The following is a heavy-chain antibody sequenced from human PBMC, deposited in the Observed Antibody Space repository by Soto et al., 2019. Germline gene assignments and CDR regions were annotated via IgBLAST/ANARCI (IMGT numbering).Heavy chain of an antibody. CDR1: GYTFTSYA. Sequence: GASVKVSCKASGYTFTSYAMHWVRQAPGQRLEWMGWINAGNGNTKYSQKFQGRVTITRDTSASTAYMELSSLRSEDTAVYYCAFGSGSYYNAPYYYYGMDVWGQGTTVTVS. V-gene: IGHV1-3*01. CDR2: INAGNGNT. CDR3: AFGSGSYYNAPYYYYGMDV. J-gene: IGHJ6*02. D-gene: IGHD3-10*01.